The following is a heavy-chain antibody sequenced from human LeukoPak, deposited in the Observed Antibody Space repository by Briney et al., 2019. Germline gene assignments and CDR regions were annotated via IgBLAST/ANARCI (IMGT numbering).Heavy chain of an antibody. CDR2: ISGSGGST. J-gene: IGHJ4*02. D-gene: IGHD4-17*01. V-gene: IGHV3-23*01. CDR1: GFTFSSYA. Sequence: GSLRLSCAASGFTFSSYAMSWVRQAPGKGLEWVSAISGSGGSTYYADSVKGRFTISRDNSKNTLYLQMNSLRAEDTAVYYCAKANQPRTVRKYYFDYWGQGTLVTVSS. CDR3: AKANQPRTVRKYYFDY.